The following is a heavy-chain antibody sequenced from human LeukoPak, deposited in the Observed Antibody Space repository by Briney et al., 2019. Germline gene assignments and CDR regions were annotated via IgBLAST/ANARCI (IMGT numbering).Heavy chain of an antibody. CDR3: AKNSYYYDSPDYYYY. Sequence: PGGSLRLSCAASGFTFSSYAMNWVRQAPGKGPEWVSAISGSGGNTYYADSVKGRFTISRDNSKNTLYPQMNSLRADDTAVYYCAKNSYYYDSPDYYYYRGQGTLVTVSS. J-gene: IGHJ4*02. CDR2: ISGSGGNT. V-gene: IGHV3-23*01. CDR1: GFTFSSYA. D-gene: IGHD3-22*01.